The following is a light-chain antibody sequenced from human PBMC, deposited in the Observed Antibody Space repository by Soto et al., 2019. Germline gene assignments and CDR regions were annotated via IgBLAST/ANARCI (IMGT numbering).Light chain of an antibody. V-gene: IGLV2-11*01. Sequence: QSALAQPRSVSGSPGQSVTLSCTGTSSDVGGYAFVSWYQQYPGKSPKLIIFDVTERTSGVPDRFSGSKSGNSASLTISGLQAEDEADYYCSSYAGSYILGVFGGGTKVTVL. CDR3: SSYAGSYILGV. CDR1: SSDVGGYAF. CDR2: DVT. J-gene: IGLJ3*02.